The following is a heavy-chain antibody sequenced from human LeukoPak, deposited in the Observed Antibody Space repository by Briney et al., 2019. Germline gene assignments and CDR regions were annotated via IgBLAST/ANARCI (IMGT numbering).Heavy chain of an antibody. Sequence: PGGSLRLSCAASGFTFRDFWMSWVRQAPGRGLEWVANIHPEGNEKYHVESVKGRFTISRDNAKSSLFLQMNGLRAEDTAVYYCARGDAFSGDHWGQGTLVTVSS. CDR1: GFTFRDFW. V-gene: IGHV3-7*04. CDR3: ARGDAFSGDH. CDR2: IHPEGNEK. J-gene: IGHJ4*02.